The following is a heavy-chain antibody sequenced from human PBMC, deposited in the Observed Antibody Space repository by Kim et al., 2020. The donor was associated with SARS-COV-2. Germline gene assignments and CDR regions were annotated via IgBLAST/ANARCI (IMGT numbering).Heavy chain of an antibody. V-gene: IGHV3-30*18. Sequence: GGSLRLSCAASGFTFSSYGMHWVRQAPGKGLEWVAVISYDGSNKYYADSVKGRFTISRDNSKNTLYLQMNSLRAEDTAVYYCAKVRSSSWYLYYYYGMDV. CDR1: GFTFSSYG. CDR3: AKVRSSSWYLYYYYGMDV. CDR2: ISYDGSNK. D-gene: IGHD6-13*01. J-gene: IGHJ6*01.